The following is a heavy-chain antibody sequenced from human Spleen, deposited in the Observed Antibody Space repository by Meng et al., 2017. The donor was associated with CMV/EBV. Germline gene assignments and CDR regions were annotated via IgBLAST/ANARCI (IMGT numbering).Heavy chain of an antibody. V-gene: IGHV3-9*01. CDR2: ISWNKNDT. Sequence: SLKISCAASGFTFEDYAMHWVRQAPGKGLEWVSGISWNKNDTGYADSVKGRFTISRDNAKNSLYLQMNSLRTEDTALYYCVKVYSSSWYGPAMDVWGQGTTVTVSS. J-gene: IGHJ6*02. D-gene: IGHD6-13*01. CDR3: VKVYSSSWYGPAMDV. CDR1: GFTFEDYA.